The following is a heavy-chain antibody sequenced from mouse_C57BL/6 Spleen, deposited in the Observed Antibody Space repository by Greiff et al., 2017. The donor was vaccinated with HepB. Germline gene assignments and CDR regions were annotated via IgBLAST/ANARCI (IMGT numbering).Heavy chain of an antibody. CDR1: GYTFTSYW. D-gene: IGHD1-1*01. Sequence: VQLQQPGAELVRPGSSVKLSCKASGYTFTSYWMDWVKQRPGQGLEWIGNIYPSDSETHYNQKFKDKATLTVDKSSSTAYMQLSSLTSEDSAVYYCARSDYSGFAYWGQGTLVTVSA. CDR3: ARSDYSGFAY. CDR2: IYPSDSET. J-gene: IGHJ3*01. V-gene: IGHV1-61*01.